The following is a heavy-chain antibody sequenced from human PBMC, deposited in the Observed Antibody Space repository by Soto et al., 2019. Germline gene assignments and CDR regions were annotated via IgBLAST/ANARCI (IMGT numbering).Heavy chain of an antibody. J-gene: IGHJ4*02. CDR3: ARDRGIAAAGEFDY. D-gene: IGHD6-13*01. V-gene: IGHV1-2*02. CDR2: INPNSGGT. Sequence: ASVKVSCKASGYTFTGYYMHWVRQAPGQGLEWMGWINPNSGGTNYAQKFQGRVTMTRDTSISTAYMEPSRLRSDDTAVYYCARDRGIAAAGEFDYWGQGTLVTVSS. CDR1: GYTFTGYY.